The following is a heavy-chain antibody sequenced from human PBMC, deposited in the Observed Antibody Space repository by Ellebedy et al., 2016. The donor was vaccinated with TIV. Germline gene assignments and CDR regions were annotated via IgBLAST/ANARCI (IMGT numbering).Heavy chain of an antibody. CDR3: ARGGSHFVY. Sequence: SGPTLVXPTPTLTLTCTFSGFSLSTSGMRVSWIRQPPGKALEWLARIDWDDDKFYSTSLKTRLTISKDTSKNQVVLTMTNMDPVDTATYYCARGGSHFVYWGQGTLVTVSS. CDR1: GFSLSTSGMR. J-gene: IGHJ4*02. V-gene: IGHV2-70*04. CDR2: IDWDDDK.